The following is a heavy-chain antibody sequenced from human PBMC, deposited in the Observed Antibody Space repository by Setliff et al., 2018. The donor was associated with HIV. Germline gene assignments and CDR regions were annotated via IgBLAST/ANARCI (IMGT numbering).Heavy chain of an antibody. CDR1: GFTFSDDY. CDR3: AKDKWGSNGPLDY. Sequence: GGSLRLSCAASGFTFSDDYMSWIRQTPGKGLEWISCISSSGSTTYYADSMKGRFTISRDNAKKSLYLQMNSLRAEDMALYYCAKDKWGSNGPLDYWGQGTLGTVSS. V-gene: IGHV3-11*01. CDR2: ISSSGSTT. D-gene: IGHD6-19*01. J-gene: IGHJ4*02.